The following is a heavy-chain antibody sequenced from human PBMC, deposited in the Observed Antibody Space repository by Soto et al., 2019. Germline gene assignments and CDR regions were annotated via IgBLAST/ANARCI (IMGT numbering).Heavy chain of an antibody. D-gene: IGHD3-3*01. CDR2: MNPNSGNT. V-gene: IGHV1-8*01. Sequence: ASVKVSCKASGYTFTSYDINWVRQVTGQGLEWMGWMNPNSGNTGYAQKFQGRVTMTRNTSISTAYMELSSLRSEDTAVYYCATGYYDFWSIPDAFDIWGQGTMVIVSS. J-gene: IGHJ3*02. CDR3: ATGYYDFWSIPDAFDI. CDR1: GYTFTSYD.